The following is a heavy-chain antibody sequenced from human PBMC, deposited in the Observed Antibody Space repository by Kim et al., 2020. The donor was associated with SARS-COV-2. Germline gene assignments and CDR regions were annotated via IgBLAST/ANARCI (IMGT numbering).Heavy chain of an antibody. CDR2: IYYSGST. D-gene: IGHD5-12*01. J-gene: IGHJ6*02. Sequence: SETLSLTCTVSGGSISSNNYYWGWIRQPPGKGLEWIGSIYYSGSTYYNPSLKSRVTISVDTSKNQFSLKVSSVTAADTAVYYCARRVATDNYYNYYGMDVWGQGTTVTVSS. CDR3: ARRVATDNYYNYYGMDV. V-gene: IGHV4-39*01. CDR1: GGSISSNNYY.